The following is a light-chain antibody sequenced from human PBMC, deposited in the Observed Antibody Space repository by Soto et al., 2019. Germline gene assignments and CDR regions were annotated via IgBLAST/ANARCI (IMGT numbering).Light chain of an antibody. CDR2: VNNDGSH. J-gene: IGLJ3*02. CDR1: SGHSTYA. CDR3: QTWGTGIQVV. V-gene: IGLV4-69*01. Sequence: QSVLTQSPSASASLGASVKLTCTLSSGHSTYAIAWHQQQSEKGPRYLMKVNNDGSHTKGDGIPDRFSGSSSGAERYLTISSLQSEDEADYYCQTWGTGIQVVFGGGTKLTVL.